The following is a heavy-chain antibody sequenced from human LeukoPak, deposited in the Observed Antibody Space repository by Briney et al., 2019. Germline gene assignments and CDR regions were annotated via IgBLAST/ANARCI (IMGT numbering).Heavy chain of an antibody. CDR2: ISGSGGST. V-gene: IGHV3-23*01. CDR3: TLSSGCYDPFDY. D-gene: IGHD6-19*01. CDR1: GFTFSSYA. J-gene: IGHJ4*02. Sequence: QPGGSLRLSCADSGFTFSSYAMSWVRQAPGKGLEWVSVISGSGGSTHYEDSVKGRFTISRDNSKNTLYLQMNSLRAEDTAVYYCTLSSGCYDPFDYWGQGTLVTVSS.